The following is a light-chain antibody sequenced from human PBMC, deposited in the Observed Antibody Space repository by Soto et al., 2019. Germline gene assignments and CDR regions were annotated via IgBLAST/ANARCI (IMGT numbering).Light chain of an antibody. V-gene: IGLV2-11*01. CDR2: DVS. J-gene: IGLJ2*01. Sequence: QAALTQPRSVSGPPGQSVSISCRGTSSDVGTYNYVSWYQQHPGKAPKLMIYDVSKRPSGVPDRFSGSKSGNPASLTIAGLQAEDEADYYCCSYAGGYTHAVFGGGTKLTVL. CDR3: CSYAGGYTHAV. CDR1: SSDVGTYNY.